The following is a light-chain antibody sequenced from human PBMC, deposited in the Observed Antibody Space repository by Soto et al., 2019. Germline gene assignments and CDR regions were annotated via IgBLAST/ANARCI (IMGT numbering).Light chain of an antibody. CDR2: KAS. J-gene: IGKJ1*01. V-gene: IGKV1-5*03. Sequence: IPMTQSPSTVSASVGERVSIHWRASQSIDSWLAWYQQKPGKAPKLLIYKASTLKSGVPSRFSGSGSGTEFTLSINSLQPDDFATYYCQQYSTYRTFGQGTKVDI. CDR3: QQYSTYRT. CDR1: QSIDSW.